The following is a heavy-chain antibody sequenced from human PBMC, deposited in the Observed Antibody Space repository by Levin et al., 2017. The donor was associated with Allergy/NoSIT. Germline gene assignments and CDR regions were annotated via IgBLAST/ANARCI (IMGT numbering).Heavy chain of an antibody. CDR2: ISYDGSNK. V-gene: IGHV3-30-3*01. J-gene: IGHJ4*02. Sequence: GESLKISCAASGSTFSSYAMHWVRQAPGKGLEWVAVISYDGSNKYYADSVKGRFTISRDNSKNTLYLQMNSLRAEDTAVYYCAREDIAVAAAAFDYWGQGTLVTVSS. D-gene: IGHD6-19*01. CDR1: GSTFSSYA. CDR3: AREDIAVAAAAFDY.